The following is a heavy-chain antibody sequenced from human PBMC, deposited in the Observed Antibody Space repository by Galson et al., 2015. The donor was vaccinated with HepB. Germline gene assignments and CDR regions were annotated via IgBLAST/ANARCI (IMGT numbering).Heavy chain of an antibody. J-gene: IGHJ2*01. D-gene: IGHD4-17*01. CDR2: ISFDGRAA. CDR3: ARHGVNYGDYVWYSDV. Sequence: SLRLSCAASGFTFAKFPMHWVRQAPGRGLEWLTFISFDGRAAYYADSVKGRFTVSRDNSQNMLYLQVDNLRIEDSAVYFCARHGVNYGDYVWYSDVWGRGTQVTVSS. V-gene: IGHV3-30*04. CDR1: GFTFAKFP.